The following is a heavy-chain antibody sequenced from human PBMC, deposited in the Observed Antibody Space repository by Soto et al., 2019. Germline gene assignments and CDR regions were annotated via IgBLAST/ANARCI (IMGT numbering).Heavy chain of an antibody. J-gene: IGHJ3*02. D-gene: IGHD3-3*01. CDR1: GFTFSSYS. CDR2: ISSSSSNI. CDR3: ASGHVLRFLEWLFGAFDI. V-gene: IGHV3-48*01. Sequence: EVQLVESGGGLVQPGGSLRLSCAASGFTFSSYSMNWVRQAPGKGLEWVSYISSSSSNIYYADSVKGRFTISRDNAKNSLYLQMNSLRAKDTAVYYCASGHVLRFLEWLFGAFDIWGQGTMVTVSS.